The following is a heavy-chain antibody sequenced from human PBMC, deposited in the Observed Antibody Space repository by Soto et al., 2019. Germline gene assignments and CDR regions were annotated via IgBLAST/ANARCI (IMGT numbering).Heavy chain of an antibody. CDR2: IFWDDDR. Sequence: QITLKESGPTLVKPTQTLTLTCSFSGFSLTSSGVGVDWIRQPPGKALEWLALIFWDDDRRYSPSLKTRLTITKDISKNQVVLTMTNMAPVDTGTYYCAHRGGYSSTGMDVWGQGTTFTVSS. CDR3: AHRGGYSSTGMDV. V-gene: IGHV2-5*02. CDR1: GFSLTSSGVG. J-gene: IGHJ6*02. D-gene: IGHD6-13*01.